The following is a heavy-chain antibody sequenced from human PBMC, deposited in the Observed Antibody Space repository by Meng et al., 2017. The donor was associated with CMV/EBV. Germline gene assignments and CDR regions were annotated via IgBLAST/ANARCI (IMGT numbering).Heavy chain of an antibody. J-gene: IGHJ4*02. CDR1: GYSFTSYW. CDR2: IYPGDSDT. D-gene: IGHD3-22*01. Sequence: GESLKISCKGSGYSFTSYWIGWVRQMPGKGLEWMGIIYPGDSDTRYSPSFQGQVTISADKSISTAYLQWSSLKASDTAMYYCASSLDEGSGYYCFDYWGQGTLVTVSS. V-gene: IGHV5-51*01. CDR3: ASSLDEGSGYYCFDY.